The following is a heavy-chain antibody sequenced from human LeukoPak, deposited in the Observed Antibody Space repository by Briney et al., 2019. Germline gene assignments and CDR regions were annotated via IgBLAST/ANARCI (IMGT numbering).Heavy chain of an antibody. D-gene: IGHD5-18*01. V-gene: IGHV3-74*01. Sequence: GGSLRLSCAASGYTFSNHWMHWVRQAPGKGLVWVSRINTDESNTVYADYVKGRFTISRDNTRNTFDLKTKSLSAEDTAVYYCVSDRAFGFWGQGTLVTVS. CDR1: GYTFSNHW. J-gene: IGHJ4*02. CDR2: INTDESNT. CDR3: VSDRAFGF.